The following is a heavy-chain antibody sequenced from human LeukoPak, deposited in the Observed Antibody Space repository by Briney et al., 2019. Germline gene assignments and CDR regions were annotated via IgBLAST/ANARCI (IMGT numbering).Heavy chain of an antibody. V-gene: IGHV5-51*01. CDR1: GYSFTSDW. J-gene: IGHJ5*02. D-gene: IGHD2-21*02. Sequence: GESLKISCKSSGYSFTSDWIGWVRQRPGKGLELMGIIYPGNSDTRYSPSFQGQGTISADKSISTAYLQWNSLKASDTAMYYCARLPYCGGDCYPNWFDPWGQGTLVTVSS. CDR3: ARLPYCGGDCYPNWFDP. CDR2: IYPGNSDT.